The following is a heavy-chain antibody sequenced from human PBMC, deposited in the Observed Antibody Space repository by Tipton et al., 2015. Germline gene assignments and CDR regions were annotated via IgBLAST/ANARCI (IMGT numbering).Heavy chain of an antibody. CDR1: GGSISSSNYY. CDR3: ARANFDFWGGNHHFYGMDV. CDR2: IDYSGST. J-gene: IGHJ6*02. V-gene: IGHV4-39*01. Sequence: TLSLTCTVSGGSISSSNYYWGWIRQPPGKGLEWIGSIDYSGSTYNNPSLKSRVIISVDTSKNQFSLKLTSVSAADTAVYYCARANFDFWGGNHHFYGMDVWGQGTTVIVSS. D-gene: IGHD3-3*01.